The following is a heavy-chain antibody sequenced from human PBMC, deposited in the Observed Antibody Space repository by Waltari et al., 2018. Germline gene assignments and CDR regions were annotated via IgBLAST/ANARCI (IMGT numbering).Heavy chain of an antibody. D-gene: IGHD1-26*01. Sequence: QVQLQQWGAGLLKPSETLSLTCVVNGASFTAFYWTWVRQPPGKGLEWIGDSIQGETTQYNPSLRSRGTISVDRARNQISLTLTSVTAADTAVYYCARGQGEGADVWAQGTAVTVS. CDR1: GASFTAFY. V-gene: IGHV4-34*01. J-gene: IGHJ6*02. CDR3: ARGQGEGADV. CDR2: SIQGETT.